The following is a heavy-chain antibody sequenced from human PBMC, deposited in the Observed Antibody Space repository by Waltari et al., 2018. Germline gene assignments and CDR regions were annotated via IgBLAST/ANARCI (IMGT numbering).Heavy chain of an antibody. Sequence: EVQLVESGGGLVQPGGSLRRSCAASGFTFSSYARSWVRQAPGKGLEWVSAISGSCGSTYYADSVKGRFTISRDNSKNTLYLQMNSLRAEDTAVYYCAKTGLGRRSYFDYWGQGTLVTVSS. V-gene: IGHV3-23*04. CDR1: GFTFSSYA. D-gene: IGHD3-10*01. CDR2: ISGSCGST. J-gene: IGHJ4*02. CDR3: AKTGLGRRSYFDY.